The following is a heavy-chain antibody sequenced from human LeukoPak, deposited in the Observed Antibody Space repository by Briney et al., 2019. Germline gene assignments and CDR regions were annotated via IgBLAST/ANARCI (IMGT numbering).Heavy chain of an antibody. CDR3: ARNAASGVVVITSFDY. D-gene: IGHD3-22*01. V-gene: IGHV3-21*01. J-gene: IGHJ4*02. CDR2: ISSSSSYI. Sequence: PGGSLRLSCAASGFTFSSYSMNWVRQAPGKGLEWVSFISSSSSYIYYADSVKGRFTISRDNAKNSLYLQMNSLRAEDTAVYHCARNAASGVVVITSFDYWGQGTLVTVSS. CDR1: GFTFSSYS.